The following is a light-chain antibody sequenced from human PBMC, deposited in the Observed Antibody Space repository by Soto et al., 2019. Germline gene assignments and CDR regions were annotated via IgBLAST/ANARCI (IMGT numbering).Light chain of an antibody. CDR1: QNIYNY. CDR3: QHSSTAPPFT. Sequence: DIQMTQSPSSLSASVGASVTITCRASQNIYNYLNWYQQKPGKAPRLLIYAASTLHSGVPSRFTGSGSGTDFSLTINGLQPEDFATYYCQHSSTAPPFTFGQGTRLEI. V-gene: IGKV1-39*01. CDR2: AAS. J-gene: IGKJ2*01.